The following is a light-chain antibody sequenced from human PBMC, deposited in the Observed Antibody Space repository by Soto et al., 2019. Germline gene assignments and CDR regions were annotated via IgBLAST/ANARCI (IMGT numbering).Light chain of an antibody. CDR2: DVS. CDR1: SSDVGGYHY. CDR3: RSYTSSSTVV. Sequence: QSALTQPASVSGSPGQSITISCTGTSSDVGGYHYVSWYQQHPGKAPKLMIYDVSNRPSGVSNRFSGSKSGNTASLTISGLQAEDEADYYCRSYTSSSTVVFGGGTKVTVL. V-gene: IGLV2-14*01. J-gene: IGLJ2*01.